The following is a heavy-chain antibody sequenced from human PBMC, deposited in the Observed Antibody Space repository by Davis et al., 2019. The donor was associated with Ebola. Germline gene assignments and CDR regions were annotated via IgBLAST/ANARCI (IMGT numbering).Heavy chain of an antibody. CDR3: TTGGGSKVFDY. V-gene: IGHV3-15*01. J-gene: IGHJ4*02. CDR2: IKSETDGGTT. D-gene: IGHD3-16*01. CDR1: GFPFSKAW. Sequence: PGGSLRLSCAASGFPFSKAWMSWVRQAPGKGLEWVGRIKSETDGGTTDYAVPVKGRFTISRDDSENTLSLEMSSLKTEDTAVYYCTTGGGSKVFDYWGQGTPVTVSA.